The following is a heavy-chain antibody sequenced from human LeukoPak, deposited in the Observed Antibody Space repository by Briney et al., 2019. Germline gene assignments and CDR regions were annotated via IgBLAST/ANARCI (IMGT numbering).Heavy chain of an antibody. V-gene: IGHV3-7*01. Sequence: PGGSLRLSCAASGFTFSSYWMSWVRQAPGKGLEWVANIKQDGSEKYYVDSVKGRFTISRDNAKNSLYLQMNSLRAEATAVYYCARGGYCSSTSCYEAWFFDYWGQGTLVTVSS. CDR1: GFTFSSYW. CDR3: ARGGYCSSTSCYEAWFFDY. CDR2: IKQDGSEK. D-gene: IGHD2-2*03. J-gene: IGHJ4*02.